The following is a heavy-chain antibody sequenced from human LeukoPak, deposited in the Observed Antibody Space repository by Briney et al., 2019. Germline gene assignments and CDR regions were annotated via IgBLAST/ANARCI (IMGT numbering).Heavy chain of an antibody. CDR2: IIPIFGTA. CDR1: GGTFSSYA. J-gene: IGHJ4*02. Sequence: ASVKVSCKASGGTFSSYAISWVRQAPGQGLEWTGGIIPIFGTANYAQKFQGRVTITADESTSTAYMELSSLRSEDTAVYYCARDPIAVAGPFDYWGQGTLVTVSS. CDR3: ARDPIAVAGPFDY. V-gene: IGHV1-69*13. D-gene: IGHD6-19*01.